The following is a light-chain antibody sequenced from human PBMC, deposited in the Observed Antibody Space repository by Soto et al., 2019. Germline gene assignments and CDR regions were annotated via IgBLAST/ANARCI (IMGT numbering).Light chain of an antibody. CDR3: HQYADYPQT. J-gene: IGKJ1*01. V-gene: IGKV3-20*01. CDR2: GPS. Sequence: ELVLTQSPGTLSLSPGERATLSCRASQSVAKNYLAWYQQEPGQAPRLLIYGPSSRATGIPDRFSGSGSGTDFTLTISRLEPEDFALYYCHQYADYPQTFGQGTKVEIK. CDR1: QSVAKNY.